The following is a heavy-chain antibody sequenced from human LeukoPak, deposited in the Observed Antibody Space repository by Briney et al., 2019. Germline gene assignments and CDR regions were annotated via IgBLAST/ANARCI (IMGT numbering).Heavy chain of an antibody. J-gene: IGHJ5*02. D-gene: IGHD3-10*01. CDR2: IYYSGST. Sequence: PSETLSLTCTVSGGSISSTYYYWGWIRQPPGKGLEWIGTIYYSGSTYYNPSLKSRVTISVDTSKNHFSLKLSSVTAADTAVYFCARGRYFASGNYYSSLFDPWGQGSLVTVSS. V-gene: IGHV4-39*02. CDR3: ARGRYFASGNYYSSLFDP. CDR1: GGSISSTYYY.